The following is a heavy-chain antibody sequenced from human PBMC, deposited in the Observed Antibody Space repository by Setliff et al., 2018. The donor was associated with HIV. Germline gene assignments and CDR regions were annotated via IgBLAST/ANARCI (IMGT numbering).Heavy chain of an antibody. J-gene: IGHJ4*02. V-gene: IGHV3-7*03. CDR1: GFAFSSLW. CDR3: ASDLNWASADY. Sequence: LSCAASGFAFSSLWMSWVRQAPGRGLECVANIKQDGSEKYYVDSVKGRFTVSRNNAENSLSLQMNSLTVDDTAIYYCASDLNWASADYWGQGILVTVSS. D-gene: IGHD7-27*01. CDR2: IKQDGSEK.